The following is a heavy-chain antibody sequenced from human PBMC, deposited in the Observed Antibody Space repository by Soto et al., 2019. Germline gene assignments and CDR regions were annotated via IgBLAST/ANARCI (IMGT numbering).Heavy chain of an antibody. CDR3: VKEKNYDISAAHYGIDV. CDR1: GFTFGRSA. CDR2: ISGCGTST. V-gene: IGHV3-23*01. J-gene: IGHJ6*02. Sequence: EVQLLESGGGLVQPGGSLRLPCAASGFTFGRSAMSWVRQAPGKGLEWVSGISGCGTSTYYADFLKGRSSISRDNPRNMLYLEISSLTIEDTAIFYCVKEKNYDISAAHYGIDVWGQGITVTVSS. D-gene: IGHD3-9*01.